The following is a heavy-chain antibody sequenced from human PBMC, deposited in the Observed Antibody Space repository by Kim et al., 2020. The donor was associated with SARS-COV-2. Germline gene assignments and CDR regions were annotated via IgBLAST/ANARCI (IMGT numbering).Heavy chain of an antibody. CDR2: IYYSGST. J-gene: IGHJ2*01. D-gene: IGHD3-3*01. V-gene: IGHV4-59*01. CDR3: ARDHRDWLPDNSNCYFDL. Sequence: SETLSHTCTVSGGSISSYYWSWIRQPPGKGLEWIGYIYYSGSTNYNPSLKSRVTISVDTSKNQFSLKLSSVTAADTAVYYCARDHRDWLPDNSNCYFDL. CDR1: GGSISSYY.